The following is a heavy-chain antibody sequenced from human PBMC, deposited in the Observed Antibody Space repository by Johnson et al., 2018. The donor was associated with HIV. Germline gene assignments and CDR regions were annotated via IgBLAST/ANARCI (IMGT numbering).Heavy chain of an antibody. Sequence: VQLVESGGGVVRPGGSLRLSCAASVFTFDDHGMSWVRQAPGKGLEWVSGINWNGGRTGYVASMKGLFTISRDNAKNSLYLQMNSLRAEDTAVYYCASRAVAGAFDIWGQGTMVTVSS. CDR1: VFTFDDHG. CDR3: ASRAVAGAFDI. D-gene: IGHD6-19*01. J-gene: IGHJ3*02. V-gene: IGHV3-20*04. CDR2: INWNGGRT.